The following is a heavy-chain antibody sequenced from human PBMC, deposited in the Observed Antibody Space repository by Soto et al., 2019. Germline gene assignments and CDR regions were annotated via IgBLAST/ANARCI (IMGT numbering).Heavy chain of an antibody. Sequence: EVQLVESGGGLVQPGGSLRLSCAASGFTVSSNYMSWVRQAPGKGLEWVPVIYSGGSTYYADSVKGRFTISRDNSKNTLYLQMNSLRAEDTAVYYCAREGYSTPYFDYWGQGTLVTVSS. CDR1: GFTVSSNY. CDR2: IYSGGST. J-gene: IGHJ4*02. D-gene: IGHD6-13*01. V-gene: IGHV3-66*01. CDR3: AREGYSTPYFDY.